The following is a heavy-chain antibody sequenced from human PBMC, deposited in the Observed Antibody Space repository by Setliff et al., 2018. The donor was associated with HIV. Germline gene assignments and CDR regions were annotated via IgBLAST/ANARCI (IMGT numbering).Heavy chain of an antibody. CDR3: ARDQSDWFY. D-gene: IGHD3-3*01. CDR1: GVSISNYY. J-gene: IGHJ4*02. CDR2: MYYSGNT. V-gene: IGHV4-59*01. Sequence: PSETLSLTCTVSGVSISNYYWSWIRQPPGKGLEWIGYMYYSGNTNYNPSLKSRVTISVDTSKSQFSLKLNSVTAADTAVYYCARDQSDWFYWGQGALVTVSS.